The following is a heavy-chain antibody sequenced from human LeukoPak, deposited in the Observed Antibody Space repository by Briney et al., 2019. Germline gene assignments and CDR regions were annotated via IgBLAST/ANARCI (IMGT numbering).Heavy chain of an antibody. Sequence: GESLKISCKGSGYSFTSYWIGWVRQMPGKGLEWMGIIYPGDSDTRYSPSFQGQVTISADKSISTAYLQWSSLKASDTAMYYCARQGYDSSGYHGGNWLDPWGQGTLVTVSS. V-gene: IGHV5-51*01. CDR2: IYPGDSDT. CDR1: GYSFTSYW. CDR3: ARQGYDSSGYHGGNWLDP. D-gene: IGHD3-22*01. J-gene: IGHJ5*02.